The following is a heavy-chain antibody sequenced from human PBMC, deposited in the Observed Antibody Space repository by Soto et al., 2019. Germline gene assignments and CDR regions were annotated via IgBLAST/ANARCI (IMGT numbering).Heavy chain of an antibody. CDR2: ISAYNGNT. V-gene: IGHV1-18*04. CDR1: GYTFTSYG. CDR3: ARRRYSSGRGYFDY. D-gene: IGHD6-19*01. J-gene: IGHJ4*02. Sequence: ASVKGSFKASGYTFTSYGISWVRQAPGQGLEWMGWISAYNGNTNYAQKLQGRVTMTTDTSTSTAYMELRSLRSDDTAVYYCARRRYSSGRGYFDYWGQGTLVTVSS.